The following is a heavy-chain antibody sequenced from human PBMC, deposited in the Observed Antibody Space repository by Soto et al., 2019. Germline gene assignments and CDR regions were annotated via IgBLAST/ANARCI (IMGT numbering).Heavy chain of an antibody. D-gene: IGHD3-22*01. CDR1: GYTFTSYG. J-gene: IGHJ4*02. V-gene: IGHV1-18*01. CDR3: ARDQGSVHYYDSSGYYNFDY. Sequence: ASVKVSCKASGYTFTSYGISWVRQAPGQGLEWMGWISAYNGNTNYAQKLQGRVTMTTDTSTSTAYMELRSLRSDDTAVYYCARDQGSVHYYDSSGYYNFDYWGQGTLVTVSS. CDR2: ISAYNGNT.